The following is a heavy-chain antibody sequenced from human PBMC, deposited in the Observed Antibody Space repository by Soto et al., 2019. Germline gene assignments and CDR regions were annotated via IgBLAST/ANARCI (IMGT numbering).Heavy chain of an antibody. J-gene: IGHJ3*01. CDR1: GFNFSNNA. D-gene: IGHD1-26*01. CDR2: ISGSGGNT. V-gene: IGHV3-23*01. CDR3: AKTDPAGGSYDRGAFDV. Sequence: EVRLLESGGGLVQPGGSLRLSCAASGFNFSNNAMSWDRQAPGKGLEWVSAISGSGGNTYYADSVKGRFTISRDNSKNTLYLQVNGLRAEDTAVYYCAKTDPAGGSYDRGAFDVWGQGTMVTVSS.